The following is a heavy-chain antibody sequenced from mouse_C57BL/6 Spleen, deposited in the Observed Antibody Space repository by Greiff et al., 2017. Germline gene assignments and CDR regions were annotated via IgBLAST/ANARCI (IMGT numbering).Heavy chain of an antibody. J-gene: IGHJ3*01. D-gene: IGHD2-5*01. CDR3: ARDSNWFAY. V-gene: IGHV3-6*01. Sequence: EVQLQESGPGLVKPSQSLSLTCSVTGYSITSGYYWNWIRQYPGNKLEWMGYISYDGNNNYNPSLKNRISITRDTSKNQFFLKLNSVTTEDTATYYCARDSNWFAYWGQGTLVTVSA. CDR1: GYSITSGYY. CDR2: ISYDGNN.